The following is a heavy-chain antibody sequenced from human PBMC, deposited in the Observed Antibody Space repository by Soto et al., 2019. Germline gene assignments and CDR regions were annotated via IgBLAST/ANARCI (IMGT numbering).Heavy chain of an antibody. CDR2: IYYSGST. V-gene: IGHV4-31*03. CDR1: GGSISSGGYY. CDR3: ARERDTMGSDAFDI. D-gene: IGHD3-10*01. J-gene: IGHJ3*02. Sequence: QVQLQESGPGLVKPSQTLSLTCTVSGGSISSGGYYWSWIRQHPGKGLEWIGYIYYSGSTYYNPSLKSRVTISVDTSKNQFSLKLSSVTAADTAVYYCARERDTMGSDAFDIWGQGTMVTVSS.